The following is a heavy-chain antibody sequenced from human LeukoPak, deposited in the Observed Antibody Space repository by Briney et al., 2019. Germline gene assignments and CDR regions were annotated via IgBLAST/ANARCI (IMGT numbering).Heavy chain of an antibody. CDR2: IGGSGDST. CDR3: ARDRGFGELYIDY. CDR1: GFIFSNYA. D-gene: IGHD3-10*01. J-gene: IGHJ4*02. V-gene: IGHV3-23*01. Sequence: GGSLRLSCAASGFIFSNYAMSWVRQAPEKGLECVSAIGGSGDSTYYADSVKGRFTISRDNAKNSLYLQMNSLRAEDTAVYYCARDRGFGELYIDYWGQGTLVTVSS.